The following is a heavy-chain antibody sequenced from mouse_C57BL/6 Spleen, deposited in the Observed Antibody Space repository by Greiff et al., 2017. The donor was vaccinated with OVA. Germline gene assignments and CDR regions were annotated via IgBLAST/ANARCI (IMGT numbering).Heavy chain of an antibody. Sequence: VQLKESGGGLVKPGGSLKLSCAASGFTFSDYGMHWVRQAPEKGLEWVAYISSGSSTIYYADTVKGRFTISRDNAKNTLFLQMTSLRSEDTAMYDCARKEKDHYYGRDFDYWGQGTTLTVSS. V-gene: IGHV5-17*01. CDR2: ISSGSSTI. CDR3: ARKEKDHYYGRDFDY. D-gene: IGHD1-1*01. CDR1: GFTFSDYG. J-gene: IGHJ2*01.